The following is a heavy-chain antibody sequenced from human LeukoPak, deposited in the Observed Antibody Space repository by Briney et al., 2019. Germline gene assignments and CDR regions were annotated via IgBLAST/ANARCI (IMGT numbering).Heavy chain of an antibody. CDR2: ISGGSDTR. CDR3: ARGPSYDFWSGYSDY. Sequence: GGSLRLSCAASGFTFSSYSMNWVRQSPGRGLGWLSYISGGSDTRYHADSLKGRFTISRDNAKNTLYLQMNSLRAEDTAVYYCARGPSYDFWSGYSDYWGQGTLVTVSS. J-gene: IGHJ4*02. D-gene: IGHD3-3*01. CDR1: GFTFSSYS. V-gene: IGHV3-48*04.